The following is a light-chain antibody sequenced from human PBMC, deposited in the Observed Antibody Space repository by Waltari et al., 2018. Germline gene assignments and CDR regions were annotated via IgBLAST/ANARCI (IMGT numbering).Light chain of an antibody. CDR3: QQYYSSPPT. CDR2: GAS. V-gene: IGKV3-15*01. CDR1: QSVGTN. J-gene: IGKJ1*01. Sequence: DIVMTQSPATLSVSPGEIATLSCRASQSVGTNLAWYQQRPGQAPRLPLYGASSRATGIPARFSGSGSGTDFTLTINSLQPEDFALYYCQQYYSSPPTFGQGTKVEVK.